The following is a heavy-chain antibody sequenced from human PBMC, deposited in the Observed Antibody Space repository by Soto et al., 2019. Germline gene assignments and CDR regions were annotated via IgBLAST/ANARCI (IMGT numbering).Heavy chain of an antibody. Sequence: SETLSLTCTVSGGSISSYYWSWIRQPPGKGLEWIGYIYYSGSTNYNPSLKSRVTISVDTSKNQFSLRLSSVTAADTAVYYCARVGKYGDYDWGQGTLVTVSS. D-gene: IGHD4-17*01. J-gene: IGHJ4*02. V-gene: IGHV4-59*01. CDR2: IYYSGST. CDR3: ARVGKYGDYD. CDR1: GGSISSYY.